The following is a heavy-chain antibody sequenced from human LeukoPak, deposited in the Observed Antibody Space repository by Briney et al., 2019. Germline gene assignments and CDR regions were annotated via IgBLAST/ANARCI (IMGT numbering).Heavy chain of an antibody. D-gene: IGHD3-22*01. CDR3: ARVLGYYDSSTYYSPWAFDI. CDR2: ISSSGSSI. J-gene: IGHJ3*02. Sequence: GGSLRLSCAASGFTFSSYEMNWVRQAPGKGLEWVSYISSSGSSIYYADSVKGRFTISRDNAKNSLYLQMNSLKAEDTAVYYCARVLGYYDSSTYYSPWAFDIWGQGTMVTVSS. CDR1: GFTFSSYE. V-gene: IGHV3-48*03.